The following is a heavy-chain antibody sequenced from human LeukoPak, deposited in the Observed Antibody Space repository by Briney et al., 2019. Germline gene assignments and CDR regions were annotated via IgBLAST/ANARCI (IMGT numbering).Heavy chain of an antibody. CDR2: IYTSGST. D-gene: IGHD2-21*02. V-gene: IGHV4-4*07. CDR1: GGSISSYY. CDR3: ARVPARRVVTTPTYFDY. Sequence: SETLSLTCTVSGGSISSYYWSWIRQPAGKGLEWIGRIYTSGSTNYNPSLKSRVTISADTSKNHLSLRLTSVTAADTAVYYCARVPARRVVTTPTYFDYWGQGTLVTVSS. J-gene: IGHJ4*02.